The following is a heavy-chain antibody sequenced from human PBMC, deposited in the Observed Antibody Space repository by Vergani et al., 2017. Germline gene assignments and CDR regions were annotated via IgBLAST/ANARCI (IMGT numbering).Heavy chain of an antibody. Sequence: EVQLLESGGGLVQPGGSLRLSCAASVFTFSSYAMSWVRQAPGKGLEWVSVIYSGGSSTYYADSVKGRFTISRDNSKNTLYLQMTSLRAEDTAVYYCAKLGAVNTIFGVAPRYYFDYWGQGTLVTVSS. CDR1: VFTFSSYA. CDR2: IYSGGSST. D-gene: IGHD3-3*01. J-gene: IGHJ4*02. CDR3: AKLGAVNTIFGVAPRYYFDY. V-gene: IGHV3-23*03.